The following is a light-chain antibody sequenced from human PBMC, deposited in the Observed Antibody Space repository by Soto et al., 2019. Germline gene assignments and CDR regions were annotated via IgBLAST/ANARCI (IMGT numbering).Light chain of an antibody. CDR2: GAS. Sequence: EIVLTQSPGTLSLSPGERDTLSCRASQSVSSSYLAWYQQKPGQAPRLLISGASSRATGIPDRFSGSGSGTDFTLTISRLEPEDFAVYYCQQYGSSPPITFGQGTRLEIK. CDR3: QQYGSSPPIT. J-gene: IGKJ5*01. V-gene: IGKV3-20*01. CDR1: QSVSSSY.